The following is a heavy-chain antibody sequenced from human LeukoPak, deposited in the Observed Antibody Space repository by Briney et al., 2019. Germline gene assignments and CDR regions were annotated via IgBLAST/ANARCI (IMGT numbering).Heavy chain of an antibody. CDR2: IYYGGST. V-gene: IGHV4-39*07. J-gene: IGHJ4*02. CDR3: ARARRFEYSSSFLFDY. CDR1: GGSISSSSYY. Sequence: SETLSLTCTVSGGSISSSSYYWGWIRQPPGKGLEWIGSIYYGGSTYYNSSLKSRVTISVDRSKNQFSLKLSSVTAADTAVYYCARARRFEYSSSFLFDYWGQGTLVTVSS. D-gene: IGHD6-6*01.